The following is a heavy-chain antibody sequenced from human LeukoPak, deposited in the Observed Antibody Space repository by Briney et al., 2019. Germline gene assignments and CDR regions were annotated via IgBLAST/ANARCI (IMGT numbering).Heavy chain of an antibody. CDR3: ARGLGFDY. V-gene: IGHV1-46*01. Sequence: ASVKVSCKGSGYNFAGYYIHWVRQAPGQGLEWMGRINPSGGSTSYAQKFQGRVTMTRDMSTSTVYMELSSLRSEDTAVYYCARGLGFDYWGQGTLVTVSS. CDR2: INPSGGST. CDR1: GYNFAGYY. J-gene: IGHJ4*02.